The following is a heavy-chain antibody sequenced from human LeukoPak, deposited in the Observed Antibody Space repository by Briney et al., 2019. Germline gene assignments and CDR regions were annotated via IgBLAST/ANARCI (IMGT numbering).Heavy chain of an antibody. CDR1: GYTFTGYY. D-gene: IGHD5-18*01. Sequence: GASVNVSCKASGYTFTGYYMHWVRQAPGQGLEWMGWINPNRGGTNYAQKFQGRVTMTRDTSISTAYMELSRLRSDDTAVYYCAREMTWIQLEDWGQGTLVTVSS. CDR3: AREMTWIQLED. J-gene: IGHJ4*02. V-gene: IGHV1-2*02. CDR2: INPNRGGT.